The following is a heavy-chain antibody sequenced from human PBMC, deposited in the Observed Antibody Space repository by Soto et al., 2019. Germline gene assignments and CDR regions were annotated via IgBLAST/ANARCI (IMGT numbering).Heavy chain of an antibody. CDR3: AKGVAQYSYGLDV. CDR1: GFNFDDYA. V-gene: IGHV3-9*01. CDR2: ISWNSGSI. J-gene: IGHJ6*02. D-gene: IGHD2-15*01. Sequence: EVQLVESGGGLVQPGRSLRLSCAASGFNFDDYAMHWVRQAPGKGLEWVSGISWNSGSIGYADSVKGRFSISRDNAKNSLLLQLNSLRGEDTALDYCAKGVAQYSYGLDVWGQGTTVTVSS.